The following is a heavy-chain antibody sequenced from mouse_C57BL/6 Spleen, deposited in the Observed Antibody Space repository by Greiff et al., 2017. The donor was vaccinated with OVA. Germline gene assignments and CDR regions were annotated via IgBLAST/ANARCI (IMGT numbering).Heavy chain of an antibody. D-gene: IGHD1-1*01. CDR1: GYTFTSYW. Sequence: QVQLKQPGAELVKPGASVKMSCKASGYTFTSYWITWVKQRPGQGLEWIGDIYPGSGSTNYNEKFKSKATLTVDTSSSTAYMQLSSLTSEDSAVYYCARELRGSYYAMDYWGQGTSVTVSS. CDR3: ARELRGSYYAMDY. CDR2: IYPGSGST. J-gene: IGHJ4*01. V-gene: IGHV1-55*01.